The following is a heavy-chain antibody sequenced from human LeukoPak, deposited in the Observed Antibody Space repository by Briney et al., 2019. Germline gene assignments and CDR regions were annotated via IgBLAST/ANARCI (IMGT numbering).Heavy chain of an antibody. CDR2: IYYSGST. Sequence: SETLSLTCTVSGGSISSYYWSWIRQPPGKGLEWIGYIYYSGSTNYNPSLKSRVTISVDTSKNQFSLKLSPVTAADTAVYYCARDGGSRMEYNWNVFDYWGQGTLVTVSS. CDR1: GGSISSYY. D-gene: IGHD1-20*01. J-gene: IGHJ4*02. CDR3: ARDGGSRMEYNWNVFDY. V-gene: IGHV4-59*01.